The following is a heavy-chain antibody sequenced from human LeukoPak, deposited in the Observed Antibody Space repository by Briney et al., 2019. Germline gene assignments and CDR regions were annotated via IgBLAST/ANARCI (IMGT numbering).Heavy chain of an antibody. J-gene: IGHJ4*02. CDR2: ISGSGGST. Sequence: GGSLRLSCTTSGFTFSSFAMSWVRQAPGKGLEWVLGISGSGGSTYYADSVKGRFTISRDNTKNTLYLQMDNLRDEATAVYYCAKDGENFDFWSGYQGDYFDYWGQGTLVTVSS. V-gene: IGHV3-23*01. D-gene: IGHD3-3*01. CDR1: GFTFSSFA. CDR3: AKDGENFDFWSGYQGDYFDY.